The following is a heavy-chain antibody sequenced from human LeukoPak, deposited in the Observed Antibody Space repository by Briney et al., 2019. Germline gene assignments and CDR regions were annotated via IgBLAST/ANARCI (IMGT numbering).Heavy chain of an antibody. J-gene: IGHJ5*02. CDR2: INPNSGDT. Sequence: GASVKVSCKASRYTFTGYYMHWVRQAPGQGLEWMGRINPNSGDTDYAQKFQGRDTMTRDTSITTAYMDLSRLISDETAVYYCARAPVSDWFDPWGQGTLVTVSS. CDR3: ARAPVSDWFDP. CDR1: RYTFTGYY. V-gene: IGHV1-2*06. D-gene: IGHD6-25*01.